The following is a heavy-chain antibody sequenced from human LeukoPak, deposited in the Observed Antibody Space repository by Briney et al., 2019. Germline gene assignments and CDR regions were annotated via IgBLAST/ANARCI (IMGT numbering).Heavy chain of an antibody. D-gene: IGHD1-26*01. CDR1: GGSFSSYY. J-gene: IGHJ4*02. CDR3: ARGWGHSGSYIDY. Sequence: KPSETLSLTCAVYGGSFSSYYWSWIRQPPGKGLEWIGEINHSGSTNYNPSLKSRVTISVDTSMNQFSLKLSSVTAADTAVYYCARGWGHSGSYIDYWGQGTLVTVSS. CDR2: INHSGST. V-gene: IGHV4-34*01.